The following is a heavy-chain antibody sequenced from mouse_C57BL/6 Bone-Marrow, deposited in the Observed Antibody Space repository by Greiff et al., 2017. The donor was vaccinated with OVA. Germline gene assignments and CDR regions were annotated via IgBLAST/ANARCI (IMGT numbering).Heavy chain of an antibody. D-gene: IGHD2-12*01. Sequence: VQLKESGGGLVKPGGSLKLSCAASGFTFSSYAMSWVRQTPEKRLEWVATISDGGSYTYYPDNVKGRFTISRDNAKNKLYLQMSHLKTEDTAMYYCAKDDYTCAMDYGGQGTSVTVSS. J-gene: IGHJ4*01. CDR3: AKDDYTCAMDY. CDR2: ISDGGSYT. CDR1: GFTFSSYA. V-gene: IGHV5-4*01.